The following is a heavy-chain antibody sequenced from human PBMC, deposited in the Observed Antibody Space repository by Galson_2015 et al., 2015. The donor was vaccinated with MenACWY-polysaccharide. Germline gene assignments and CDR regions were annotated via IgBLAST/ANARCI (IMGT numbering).Heavy chain of an antibody. CDR3: ARDRGYLAFDI. J-gene: IGHJ3*02. CDR1: GFTFSSYW. V-gene: IGHV3-7*01. D-gene: IGHD6-13*01. Sequence: SLRLSCAASGFTFSSYWMSWVRQAPGKGLEWVANIKEDGSDRYYVDSVKSRFTISRDNAKNSLYLQMNSLRAEDTAVYFCARDRGYLAFDIWGQETMVTVSS. CDR2: IKEDGSDR.